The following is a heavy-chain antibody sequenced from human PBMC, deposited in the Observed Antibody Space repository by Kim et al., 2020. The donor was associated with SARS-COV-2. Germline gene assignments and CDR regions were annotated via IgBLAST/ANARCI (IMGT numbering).Heavy chain of an antibody. Sequence: GGSLRLSCAASGFIFSAYTMNWVRQAPGKGLEWVSTISGNGHYIFYADSVEGRFTISRDNSKSTLSLQMNSLRAEDTAVYYCTTLNVDISRAFDTCGQGTLVTVSP. V-gene: IGHV3-23*01. D-gene: IGHD5-12*01. CDR3: TTLNVDISRAFDT. CDR2: ISGNGHYI. CDR1: GFIFSAYT. J-gene: IGHJ3*02.